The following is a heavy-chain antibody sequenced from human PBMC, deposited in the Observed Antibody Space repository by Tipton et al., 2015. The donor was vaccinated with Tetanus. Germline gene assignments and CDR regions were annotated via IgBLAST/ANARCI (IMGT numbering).Heavy chain of an antibody. CDR1: GGLITTGGYS. Sequence: TLSLTCTVSGGLITTGGYSWGWIRQLPGQGLEWLGYIYQTDSTYYNPSLKSRVTISVDTSKSQFSLRLTSVTAADTAVYYCARSKLLWFGESLSGFDSWGQGTLVTVSA. CDR3: ARSKLLWFGESLSGFDS. V-gene: IGHV4-30-2*02. CDR2: IYQTDST. D-gene: IGHD3-10*01. J-gene: IGHJ4*02.